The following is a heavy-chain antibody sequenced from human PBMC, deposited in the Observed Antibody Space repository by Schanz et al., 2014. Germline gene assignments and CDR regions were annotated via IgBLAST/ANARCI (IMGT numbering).Heavy chain of an antibody. CDR2: INTKTGNP. V-gene: IGHV7-4-1*02. D-gene: IGHD2-2*01. CDR1: GYSFSTYA. J-gene: IGHJ4*02. CDR3: ARGYCAGTSCPIFDY. Sequence: QVHLVQSESELKNPGASVKVSYKTSGYSFSTYAMNWVRQAPGQGLEWMGWINTKTGNPTYAQGFTGRFVFSLDTSVSTTHLQITNLKADDTAVYYCARGYCAGTSCPIFDYWGQGTLVTVSS.